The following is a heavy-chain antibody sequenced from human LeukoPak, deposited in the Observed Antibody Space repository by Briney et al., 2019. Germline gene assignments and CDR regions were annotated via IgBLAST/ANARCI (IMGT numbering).Heavy chain of an antibody. CDR2: IYHSGST. CDR1: GYSINSGYD. Sequence: PSETLSLTCAVSGYSINSGYDWGWIRQLPGKGLEWIGSIYHSGSTYYNPSLKSRVTISVDTSKNQFSLKLSSVTAADTAVYYCARRTYYYDSGGPDYWGQGTQVTVSS. V-gene: IGHV4-38-2*01. J-gene: IGHJ4*02. CDR3: ARRTYYYDSGGPDY. D-gene: IGHD3-22*01.